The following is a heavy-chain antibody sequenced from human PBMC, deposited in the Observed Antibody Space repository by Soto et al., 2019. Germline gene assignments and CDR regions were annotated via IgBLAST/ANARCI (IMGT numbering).Heavy chain of an antibody. CDR2: ISAYNGNT. J-gene: IGHJ6*02. CDR1: GYTFTSYG. Sequence: QVQLVQSGAEVKKPGASVKVSCKASGYTFTSYGISWVRQAPGQGLEWLGWISAYNGNTNYAQKLQGRVTMSTDTSTSTAYMELRSLRSDDTAVYDCARVRVKVGKVLWFGESPIYYYYGMDVWGQGTTVTVSS. V-gene: IGHV1-18*01. CDR3: ARVRVKVGKVLWFGESPIYYYYGMDV. D-gene: IGHD3-10*01.